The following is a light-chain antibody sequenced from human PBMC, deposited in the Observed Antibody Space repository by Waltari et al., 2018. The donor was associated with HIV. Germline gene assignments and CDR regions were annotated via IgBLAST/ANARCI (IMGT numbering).Light chain of an antibody. Sequence: DIEMTQSPSTLPLSLGDRVTLTCRASQTISSSLAWYQQRPGTAPKLLVYKASSLEDGVPSRFSSSGSGTEFTLTISSLQPDDIAVYFCQQYSAFPFTFGQGTKLEI. CDR2: KAS. V-gene: IGKV1-5*03. CDR1: QTISSS. J-gene: IGKJ2*01. CDR3: QQYSAFPFT.